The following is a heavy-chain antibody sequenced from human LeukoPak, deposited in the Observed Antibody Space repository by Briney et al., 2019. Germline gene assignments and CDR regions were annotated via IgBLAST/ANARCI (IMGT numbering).Heavy chain of an antibody. CDR1: GYTFTSHG. J-gene: IGHJ4*02. CDR3: ARGAVAVLYYFDY. D-gene: IGHD6-19*01. V-gene: IGHV1-18*04. Sequence: GASVKVSCKASGYTFTSHGISWVRQAPGQGPEWMGWISGYNGNTNDAQKIQGRVTMTTDTSTNTAYMELRSLRSDDTAVYYCARGAVAVLYYFDYWGQGTLVTVSS. CDR2: ISGYNGNT.